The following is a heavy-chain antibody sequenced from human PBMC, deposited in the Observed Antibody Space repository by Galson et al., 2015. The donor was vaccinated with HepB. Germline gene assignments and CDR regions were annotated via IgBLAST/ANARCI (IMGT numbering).Heavy chain of an antibody. D-gene: IGHD6-19*01. CDR1: GFTFSRYA. CDR2: ISGSGGST. V-gene: IGHV3-23*01. CDR3: ARDLYSSGRYDGFDY. J-gene: IGHJ4*02. Sequence: SLRLSCAASGFTFSRYAMSWVRQAPGKGLEWVSAISGSGGSTYYADSVKGRFTISRDNSKNTLYLQMNSLRAEDTAVYYCARDLYSSGRYDGFDYWGQGTLVTVSS.